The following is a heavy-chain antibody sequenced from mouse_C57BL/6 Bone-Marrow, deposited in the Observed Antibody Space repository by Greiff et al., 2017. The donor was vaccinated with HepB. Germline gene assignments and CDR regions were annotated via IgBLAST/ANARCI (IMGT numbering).Heavy chain of an antibody. CDR3: ATTIYYGSSYDWYFDV. V-gene: IGHV1-50*01. J-gene: IGHJ1*03. CDR1: GYTFTSYW. Sequence: VQLQQPGAELVKPGASVKLSCKASGYTFTSYWMQWVKQRPGQGLEWIGEIDPSDSYTNYNQKLKGKATLTVDTSSSTAYMQLSSLTSEDSAVYYCATTIYYGSSYDWYFDVWGTGTTVTVSS. CDR2: IDPSDSYT. D-gene: IGHD1-1*01.